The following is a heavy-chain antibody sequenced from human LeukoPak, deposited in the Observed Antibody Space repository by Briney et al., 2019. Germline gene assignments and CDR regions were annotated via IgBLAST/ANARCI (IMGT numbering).Heavy chain of an antibody. V-gene: IGHV3-66*01. CDR2: IYSGGST. Sequence: GGSLRLSCAASVFTFSSYSMNWVRQAPGKGLEWVSLIYSGGSTYYADSVKGRFTISRDNSKNTVYLQMNSLRAEDTALYYCAGDKTSSGWYEIDYWGQGTLVTVSS. CDR3: AGDKTSSGWYEIDY. CDR1: VFTFSSYS. J-gene: IGHJ4*02. D-gene: IGHD6-19*01.